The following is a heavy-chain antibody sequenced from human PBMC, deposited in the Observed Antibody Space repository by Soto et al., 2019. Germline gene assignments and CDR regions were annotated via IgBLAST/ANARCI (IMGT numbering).Heavy chain of an antibody. V-gene: IGHV4-59*01. D-gene: IGHD3-10*01. CDR2: IYYSGST. CDR3: ARAGVYYGSGSYYPLDYYCGMDV. CDR1: GGSISSYY. J-gene: IGHJ6*02. Sequence: PAETLSLTCTVSGGSISSYYWSWIRQPPGKGLDCIGYIYYSGSTNYNPSLKSRVTISVDTSKNQFSLKLSSVTAADTAGDYCARAGVYYGSGSYYPLDYYCGMDVWGQGTTVTVSS.